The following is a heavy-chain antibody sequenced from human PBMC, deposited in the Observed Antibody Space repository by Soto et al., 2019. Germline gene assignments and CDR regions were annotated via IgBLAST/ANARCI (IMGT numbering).Heavy chain of an antibody. Sequence: SETLSLTCAVYGGSFSGYYWSWIRQPPGKGLEWIGEINHSGSTNYNPSLKSRVTISVDTSKNQFSLKLSSVTAADTAVYYCARAGHYRFGYWGQGTLVTVSS. CDR2: INHSGST. V-gene: IGHV4-34*01. CDR1: GGSFSGYY. J-gene: IGHJ1*01. CDR3: ARAGHYRFGY. D-gene: IGHD3-10*01.